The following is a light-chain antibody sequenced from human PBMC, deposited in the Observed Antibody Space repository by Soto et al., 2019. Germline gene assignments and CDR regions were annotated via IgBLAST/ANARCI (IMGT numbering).Light chain of an antibody. CDR2: WAS. CDR1: QSVFSRFRNKNY. CDR3: QQYYTTPTWT. Sequence: DIVMTQSPDSLAVSLGERATINCKSSQSVFSRFRNKNYLGWFQQKPGQTPRLLIYWASTRESGVSDRFSGSGSGTDFTLTIDSLQAEDVAVYYCQQYYTTPTWTFGQGTKVDIK. V-gene: IGKV4-1*01. J-gene: IGKJ1*01.